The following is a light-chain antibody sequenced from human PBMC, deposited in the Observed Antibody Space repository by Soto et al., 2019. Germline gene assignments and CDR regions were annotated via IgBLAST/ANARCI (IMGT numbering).Light chain of an antibody. CDR1: QSVPGNY. Sequence: EIVLTQSPETLSLSPGERATLSCRASQSVPGNYLAWLQQKPGQAPRVLIYGVSMRATGIPDRFSGSGSGTDFTLTISRLEPEDFAVYFCQQYTSPPWTLGQGTKVDIK. CDR3: QQYTSPPWT. J-gene: IGKJ1*01. CDR2: GVS. V-gene: IGKV3-20*01.